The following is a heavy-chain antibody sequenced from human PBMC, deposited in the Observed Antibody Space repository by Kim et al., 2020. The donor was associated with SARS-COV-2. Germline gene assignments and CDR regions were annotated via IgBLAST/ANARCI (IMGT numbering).Heavy chain of an antibody. CDR2: IYYSGST. CDR3: ARPSYYDILTGYSPCDAFDI. CDR1: GGSISSSSYY. Sequence: SETLSLTCTVSGGSISSSSYYWGWIRQPPGKGLEWIGSIYYSGSTYYNPSLKSRVTISVDTSKNQFSLKLSSVTAADTAVYYCARPSYYDILTGYSPCDAFDIWGQGTMVTVSS. D-gene: IGHD3-9*01. V-gene: IGHV4-39*01. J-gene: IGHJ3*02.